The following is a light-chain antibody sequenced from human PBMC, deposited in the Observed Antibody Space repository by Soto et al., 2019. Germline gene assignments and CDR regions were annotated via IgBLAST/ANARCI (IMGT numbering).Light chain of an antibody. V-gene: IGLV2-14*01. CDR3: SSYATGSPYV. CDR1: SNDVGAYNY. Sequence: QSALTQPASVSGSPGQSITISCTGTSNDVGAYNYVSRYQQHPGKAPKLVIYEVSHRPSGISDRFSGSKSGNTASLTISGLQVEDEADYYCSSYATGSPYVFGPGTKVTVL. CDR2: EVS. J-gene: IGLJ1*01.